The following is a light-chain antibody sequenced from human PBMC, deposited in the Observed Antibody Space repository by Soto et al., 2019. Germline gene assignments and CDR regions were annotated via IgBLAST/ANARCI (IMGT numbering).Light chain of an antibody. CDR2: VAS. V-gene: IGKV1-9*01. J-gene: IGKJ5*01. CDR1: QGISSH. CDR3: QQLNSYPIT. Sequence: DMQLTQSPSFLSEYVGDRVTITCRASQGISSHLAWYQQQPGKAPKLLIYVASTLQSGVPSRFSSSGSGTEFTLTISGLQPEDFASYYCQQLNSYPITFGQGTRLEIK.